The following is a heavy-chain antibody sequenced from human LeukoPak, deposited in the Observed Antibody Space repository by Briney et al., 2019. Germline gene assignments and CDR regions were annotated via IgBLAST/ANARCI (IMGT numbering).Heavy chain of an antibody. V-gene: IGHV3-23*01. CDR2: ISGGGDAT. J-gene: IGHJ4*02. CDR1: DFSFITYA. Sequence: PGGSLRLSCAASDFSFITYAMSWVRQAPGKGLEWVSTISGGGDATYYADSVKGRFTISRDDSKNTAYLQMNSLKTEDTAVYYCTRLSPGSGSYYNVGDWGQGTLVTVSS. CDR3: TRLSPGSGSYYNVGD. D-gene: IGHD3-10*01.